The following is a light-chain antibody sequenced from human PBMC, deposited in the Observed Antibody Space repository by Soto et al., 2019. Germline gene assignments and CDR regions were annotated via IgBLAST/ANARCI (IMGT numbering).Light chain of an antibody. J-gene: IGKJ1*01. Sequence: QSRCSPSPYHKDRVTLSCSASQAVNTRLAWYQHKPGQAPRLLIYLTSNRAAGIPGRFSGSGYETDFTLTISVVEAEDVVVYWCQECQSRPRTFGQGTKVAIK. CDR2: LTS. CDR1: QAVNTR. V-gene: IGKV3D-11*01. CDR3: QECQSRPRT.